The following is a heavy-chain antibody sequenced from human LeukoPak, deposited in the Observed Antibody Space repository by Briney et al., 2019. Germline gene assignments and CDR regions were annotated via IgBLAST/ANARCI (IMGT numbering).Heavy chain of an antibody. CDR3: AKRRADYYGSGRGLNYFDY. Sequence: GGSLRLSCAASGFTFSSYSMNWVRQAPGKGLEWVSAISGNGGSTYYADSVKGRFTISRDNSKNTLYLQMNSLRAEDTAIYYCAKRRADYYGSGRGLNYFDYWGQGTLVTVSS. CDR1: GFTFSSYS. CDR2: ISGNGGST. J-gene: IGHJ4*02. V-gene: IGHV3-23*01. D-gene: IGHD3-10*01.